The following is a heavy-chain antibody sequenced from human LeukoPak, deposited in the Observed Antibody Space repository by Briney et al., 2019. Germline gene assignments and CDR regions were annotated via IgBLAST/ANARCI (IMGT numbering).Heavy chain of an antibody. V-gene: IGHV3-23*01. J-gene: IGHJ3*02. Sequence: PGGSLRLSCAASGFTFSSYAMSWVRQAPGKGLEWVSAISGSGGSTYYADSVKGRFTISRDNSKNTLYLQMNSLRAEDTAVYYCAKDPHYYDSSGYYYPGAFDIWGQGTMVTVSS. CDR2: ISGSGGST. CDR1: GFTFSSYA. D-gene: IGHD3-22*01. CDR3: AKDPHYYDSSGYYYPGAFDI.